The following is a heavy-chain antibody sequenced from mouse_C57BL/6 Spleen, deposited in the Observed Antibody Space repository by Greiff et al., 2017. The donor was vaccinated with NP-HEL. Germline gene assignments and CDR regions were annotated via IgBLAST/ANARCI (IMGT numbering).Heavy chain of an antibody. D-gene: IGHD4-1*01. Sequence: QVQLKQPGAELVKPGASVKLSCKASGYTFTSYWMHWVMQRPGQGLEWIGMIHPYSGSTNYNEKFKSKATLTVDKSTSTAYMQLSSLTAEDSAVYYCARELGREYFDVWGTGTTVTVSS. V-gene: IGHV1-64*01. J-gene: IGHJ1*03. CDR2: IHPYSGST. CDR3: ARELGREYFDV. CDR1: GYTFTSYW.